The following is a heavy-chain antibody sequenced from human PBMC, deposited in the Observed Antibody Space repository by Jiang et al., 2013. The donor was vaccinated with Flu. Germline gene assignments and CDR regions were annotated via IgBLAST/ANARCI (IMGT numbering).Heavy chain of an antibody. CDR3: ARGSGYSSGWFYWYFDL. V-gene: IGHV4-59*01. CDR2: IYYSGST. CDR1: GGSISSYY. J-gene: IGHJ2*01. D-gene: IGHD6-19*01. Sequence: GLVKPSETLSLTCTVSGGSISSYYWSWIRQPPGKGLEWIGYIYYSGSTNYNPSLKSRVTISVDTSKNQFSLKLSSVTAADTAVYYCARGSGYSSGWFYWYFDLWGRGTLVTVSS.